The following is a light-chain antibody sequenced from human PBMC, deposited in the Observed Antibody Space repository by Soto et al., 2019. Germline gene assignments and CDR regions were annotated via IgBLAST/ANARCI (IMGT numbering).Light chain of an antibody. CDR3: QQSYTAPSWT. CDR2: SAS. Sequence: DIQMTQSPSSLSASVGDRITITCRASRTVGTYLNWYQQKVGQAPALLIYSASNLQSGVPSRFSGSGSGTDSTLTISSLQPEDFATYFCQQSYTAPSWTFGQGTKVEIK. CDR1: RTVGTY. V-gene: IGKV1-39*01. J-gene: IGKJ1*01.